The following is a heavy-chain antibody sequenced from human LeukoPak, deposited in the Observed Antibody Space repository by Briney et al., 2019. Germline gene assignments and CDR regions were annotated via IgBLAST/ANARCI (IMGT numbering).Heavy chain of an antibody. J-gene: IGHJ5*02. CDR1: GGTFSSYA. CDR3: ARIERYYYDSSGYP. V-gene: IGHV1-69*13. CDR2: IIPIFGTA. D-gene: IGHD3-22*01. Sequence: SVKVSFTASGGTFSSYAISWVRQAPGQGLEWMGGIIPIFGTANYAQKFQGRVTITADESTSTAYMELSSLRSEDTAVYYCARIERYYYDSSGYPWGQGTLVTASS.